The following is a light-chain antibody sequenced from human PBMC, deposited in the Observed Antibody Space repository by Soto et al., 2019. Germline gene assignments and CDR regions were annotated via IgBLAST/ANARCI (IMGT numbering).Light chain of an antibody. CDR2: GNS. V-gene: IGLV1-40*01. Sequence: QSVLTQPPSVSGAPGQRVTISCTWSSSNIGAVYDVHWYQQLPGTAPKLLIYGNSNRPSGVPDRFSGSKSRTSASLAITGLQAEDEDDYDCQSYASSLSGVVFGGGTKVTVL. CDR1: SSNIGAVYD. CDR3: QSYASSLSGVV. J-gene: IGLJ2*01.